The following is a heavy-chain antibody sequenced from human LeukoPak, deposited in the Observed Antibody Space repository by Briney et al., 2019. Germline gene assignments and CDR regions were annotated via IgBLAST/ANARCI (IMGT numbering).Heavy chain of an antibody. D-gene: IGHD4-17*01. Sequence: GGSLRLSCTVSGFTVSRYSLYWVRQAPGKRLEWVSSISSSDTFMNYAASVRGRFTVSRDDAKNSMYLQMSSLRDEDTAVYYCARVRGYTYGDPLDYWGQGTLVTVSP. J-gene: IGHJ4*02. CDR2: ISSSDTFM. CDR3: ARVRGYTYGDPLDY. V-gene: IGHV3-21*01. CDR1: GFTVSRYS.